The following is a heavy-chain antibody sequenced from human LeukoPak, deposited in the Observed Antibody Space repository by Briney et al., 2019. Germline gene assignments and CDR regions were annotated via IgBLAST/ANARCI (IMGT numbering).Heavy chain of an antibody. CDR2: ISSSGGTI. D-gene: IGHD7-27*01. CDR3: AKEGGDWGEGYFDY. CDR1: GGSFSGYY. V-gene: IGHV3-11*01. Sequence: LSLTCAVYGGSFSGYYWSWIRQPPGKGLEWISYISSSGGTIYYADSVKGRFTISRDNAKNSLYLQMNSLRAEDTAVYYCAKEGGDWGEGYFDYWGQGTLVTVSS. J-gene: IGHJ4*02.